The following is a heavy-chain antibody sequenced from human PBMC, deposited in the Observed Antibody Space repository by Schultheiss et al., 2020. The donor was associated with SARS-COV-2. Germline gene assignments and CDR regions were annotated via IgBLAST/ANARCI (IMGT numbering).Heavy chain of an antibody. D-gene: IGHD2-2*01. Sequence: ASVKVSCKASGYTFTSYGISWVRQAPGQGLEWMGWISAYNGNTNYAQKLQGRVTMTTDTSTSTAYMELRSLRSDDTAVYYCARGGYQLPHVYYYGMDVWGQGTTVTVSS. CDR3: ARGGYQLPHVYYYGMDV. CDR1: GYTFTSYG. J-gene: IGHJ6*02. V-gene: IGHV1-18*01. CDR2: ISAYNGNT.